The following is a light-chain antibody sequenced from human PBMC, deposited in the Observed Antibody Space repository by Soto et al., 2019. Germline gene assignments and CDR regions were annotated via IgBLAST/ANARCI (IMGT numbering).Light chain of an antibody. CDR1: QDIRNY. V-gene: IGKV1-33*01. CDR2: DAS. Sequence: DIPMTQSPSSLSASVGDRVTITCQASQDIRNYLGWYQQKPGKAPQLLIFDASNLETGVPSRFSGGGSGTHFTFTISRLQPEDFATYFCQQYEFLPLTFGGGTKVDIK. J-gene: IGKJ4*01. CDR3: QQYEFLPLT.